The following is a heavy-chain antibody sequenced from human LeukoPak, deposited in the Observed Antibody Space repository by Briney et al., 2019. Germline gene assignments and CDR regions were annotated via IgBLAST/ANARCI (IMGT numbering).Heavy chain of an antibody. D-gene: IGHD1-1*01. CDR2: INHSGST. CDR1: GGSFSGYY. CDR3: ARGYWDEGNNWFDP. Sequence: PSETLSLTCAVYGGSFSGYYWSWIRQPPGKGLEWIGEINHSGSTNYNPSLKSRVTISVDTSKNQFSLKLSSVTAADTAFYYCARGYWDEGNNWFDPWGQGTLVTVSS. V-gene: IGHV4-34*01. J-gene: IGHJ5*02.